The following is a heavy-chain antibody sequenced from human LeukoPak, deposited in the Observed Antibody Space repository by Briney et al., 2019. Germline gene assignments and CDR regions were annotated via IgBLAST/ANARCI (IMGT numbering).Heavy chain of an antibody. Sequence: PSETLSLTCTVSGGSISSYYWSWIRQPAGKGLEWIGRIYTSGSTNYNPSLKSRVTMSVDTSKNQFSLKLSSVTAADTAVYYCARDNSSSWSYDAFDIWGQGTKVTVSS. CDR3: ARDNSSSWSYDAFDI. J-gene: IGHJ3*02. D-gene: IGHD6-13*01. CDR1: GGSISSYY. CDR2: IYTSGST. V-gene: IGHV4-4*07.